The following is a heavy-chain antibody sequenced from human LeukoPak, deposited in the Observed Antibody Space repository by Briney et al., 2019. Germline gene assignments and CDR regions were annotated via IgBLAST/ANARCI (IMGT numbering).Heavy chain of an antibody. V-gene: IGHV1-69*13. D-gene: IGHD5-24*01. Sequence: SMKVSRKASGGTFSSYAISWVRQAPGQGLEWMGGIIPIFGTANYAQKFQGRVTITADESTSTAYMELSSLSSEDTAVYSCARDTSKRWLQKYWGQGTLVTVSS. CDR3: ARDTSKRWLQKY. J-gene: IGHJ4*02. CDR2: IIPIFGTA. CDR1: GGTFSSYA.